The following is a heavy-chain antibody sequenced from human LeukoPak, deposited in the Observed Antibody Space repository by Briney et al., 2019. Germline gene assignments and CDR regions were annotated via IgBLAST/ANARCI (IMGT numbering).Heavy chain of an antibody. CDR3: AKEVLDYEIPYWFFDL. D-gene: IGHD4-17*01. J-gene: IGHJ2*01. V-gene: IGHV3-30-3*01. CDR2: ISYDGSNK. CDR1: GFTFSSYA. Sequence: GGSLRLSCAASGFTFSSYAMHWVRQAPGKGLEWVAVISYDGSNKYYADSVKGRFTISRDNSKNTLYLQMNSLRAEDTAVYYCAKEVLDYEIPYWFFDLWGRGTLVTVSP.